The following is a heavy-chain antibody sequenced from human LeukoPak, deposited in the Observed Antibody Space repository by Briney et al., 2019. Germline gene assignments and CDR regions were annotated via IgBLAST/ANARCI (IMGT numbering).Heavy chain of an antibody. CDR3: AKDFYYGSGSYPFFDY. J-gene: IGHJ4*02. V-gene: IGHV3-30*18. CDR2: ISYDGSNK. CDR1: GFTFSSYG. D-gene: IGHD3-10*01. Sequence: GRSLRLSCAASGFTFSSYGMHWVRQAPAKGLDLVAGISYDGSNKYYADTVKGRFTISRDNSKNALYLQMNSMRAEDTAVYYCAKDFYYGSGSYPFFDYWSQGPLVIVS.